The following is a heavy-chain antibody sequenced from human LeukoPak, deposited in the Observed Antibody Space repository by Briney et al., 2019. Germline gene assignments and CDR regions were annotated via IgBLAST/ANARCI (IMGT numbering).Heavy chain of an antibody. Sequence: GASVKVSCKASGYTFTSYAMNWVRQAPGQGLEWMGWINTNTGNPTYAQGFTGRFVFSLDTSVSTAYLQISSLKAEDTAVYYCARDPNVDDYPRDYYGMDVWGQGTTVTVSS. D-gene: IGHD4-11*01. CDR3: ARDPNVDDYPRDYYGMDV. V-gene: IGHV7-4-1*02. CDR1: GYTFTSYA. CDR2: INTNTGNP. J-gene: IGHJ6*02.